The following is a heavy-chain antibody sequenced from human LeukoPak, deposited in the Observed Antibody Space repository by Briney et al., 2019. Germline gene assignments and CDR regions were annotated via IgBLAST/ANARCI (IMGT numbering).Heavy chain of an antibody. Sequence: PSETLSLTCTVSGGSISSYYWSWIRQPPGKGLEWIGYIYTSGSTNYNPSLKSRVTISVDASKNQFSLKLSSVTAADTAVYYCARHQSRARYYYDYMDVWGKGTTVTVSS. CDR2: IYTSGST. CDR3: ARHQSRARYYYDYMDV. CDR1: GGSISSYY. J-gene: IGHJ6*03. V-gene: IGHV4-4*09.